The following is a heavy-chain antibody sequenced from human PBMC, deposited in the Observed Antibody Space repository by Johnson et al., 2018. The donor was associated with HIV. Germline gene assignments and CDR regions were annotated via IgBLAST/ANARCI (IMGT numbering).Heavy chain of an antibody. Sequence: VQLVESGGGLIQPGGSLRLSCAASGFTVSSNYMSWVRQAPGKGLEWVSVIYSGGSTYYADSVKGRFTISRDNSKNTLYLQMNSLRAEDTAVYYCASRSTSMTDAFESWGQGTMVTVSS. D-gene: IGHD2-2*01. CDR1: GFTVSSNY. CDR3: ASRSTSMTDAFES. V-gene: IGHV3-53*01. CDR2: IYSGGST. J-gene: IGHJ3*02.